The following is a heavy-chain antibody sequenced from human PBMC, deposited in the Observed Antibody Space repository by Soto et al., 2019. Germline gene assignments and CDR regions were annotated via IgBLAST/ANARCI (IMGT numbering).Heavy chain of an antibody. J-gene: IGHJ4*02. CDR2: IVPLSGAT. CDR1: GGSLNNYL. CDR3: ATGGVDTVTFDY. D-gene: IGHD5-18*01. V-gene: IGHV1-69*01. Sequence: QVQLVQSGAEMKKPGSSVKVSCKASGGSLNNYLITWVRQAPGQGLEWLGEIVPLSGATNSAQKFQGRVTITADDSTKTAYMELRSLRPEDTAMYFCATGGVDTVTFDYWGQGTLVTVSS.